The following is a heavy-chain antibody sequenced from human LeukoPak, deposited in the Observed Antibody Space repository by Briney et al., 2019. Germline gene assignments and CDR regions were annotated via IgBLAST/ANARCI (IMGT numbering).Heavy chain of an antibody. CDR2: ISSSSSTI. CDR1: GFTFSSYS. D-gene: IGHD3-3*01. V-gene: IGHV3-48*01. CDR3: AREGNVLRFLEWSEGDYYMDV. J-gene: IGHJ6*03. Sequence: GGSLRLSCAASGFTFSSYSMNWVRQAPGKGLEWVSYISSSSSTIYYADSVKGRFTISRDNAKNSLYLQMNSLRAEDTAVYYCAREGNVLRFLEWSEGDYYMDVWGKGTTVTVSS.